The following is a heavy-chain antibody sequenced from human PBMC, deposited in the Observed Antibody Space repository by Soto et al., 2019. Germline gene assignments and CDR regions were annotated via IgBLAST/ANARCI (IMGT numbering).Heavy chain of an antibody. J-gene: IGHJ4*02. CDR2: ILPGDSYT. Sequence: GESLKISCKGSGYNFASHWIGWVRQMPGKGLEWMGIILPGDSYTTYSPSFQGQVTVSADQSISTVYLQWSSLKAADTAMYYCATLAGTGSYRDLYFDNWGQGTPVTVSS. CDR1: GYNFASHW. CDR3: ATLAGTGSYRDLYFDN. V-gene: IGHV5-51*01. D-gene: IGHD1-26*01.